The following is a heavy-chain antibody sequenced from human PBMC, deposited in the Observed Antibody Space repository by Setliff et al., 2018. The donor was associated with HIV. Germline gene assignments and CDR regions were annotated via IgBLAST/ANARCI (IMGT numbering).Heavy chain of an antibody. CDR2: INHSGST. CDR1: GGSPSDYY. CDR3: ARGSLGVGRRRPFDP. J-gene: IGHJ5*02. Sequence: PSETLSLTCAVYGGSPSDYYWTWIRQPPGKGLEWIGEINHSGSTNYKESLKSRVTMSVDTSNNHFSLNLNSVTAADTAVYYCARGSLGVGRRRPFDPWGQGTLVTVSS. D-gene: IGHD1-26*01. V-gene: IGHV4-34*01.